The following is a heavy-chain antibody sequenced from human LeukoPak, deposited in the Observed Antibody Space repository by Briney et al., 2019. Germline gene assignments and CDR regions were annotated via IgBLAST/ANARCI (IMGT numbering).Heavy chain of an antibody. D-gene: IGHD3-16*01. V-gene: IGHV3-21*01. CDR2: ISSSSSYI. Sequence: GGSLRLSCAASGFTFSSYSMNWVRQAPGKGLEWVSSISSSSSYIYYADSVKGRFTISRDNAKNSLYLQMNSLRAEDTAVYYCARGGRAAYYWFDPWGQGTLVTVSS. CDR1: GFTFSSYS. J-gene: IGHJ5*02. CDR3: ARGGRAAYYWFDP.